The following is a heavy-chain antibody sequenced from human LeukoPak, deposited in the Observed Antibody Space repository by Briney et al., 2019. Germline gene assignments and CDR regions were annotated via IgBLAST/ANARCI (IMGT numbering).Heavy chain of an antibody. CDR2: INSDGSST. V-gene: IGHV3-74*01. D-gene: IGHD6-19*01. Sequence: GGSLRLSCAASGFTFSSYWMHWVRQAPGKGLVWVSRINSDGSSTSYADSVKGRFTISRDNAKNTLYLKMNSLRAEDTAVYYCARDGVAGYSSGWYGNDAFDIWGQGTMVTVSS. CDR1: GFTFSSYW. J-gene: IGHJ3*02. CDR3: ARDGVAGYSSGWYGNDAFDI.